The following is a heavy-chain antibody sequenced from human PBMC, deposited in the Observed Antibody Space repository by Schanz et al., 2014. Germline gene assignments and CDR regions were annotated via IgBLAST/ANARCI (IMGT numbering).Heavy chain of an antibody. CDR3: ARHGGIPYYPMDV. CDR1: GGSISSSTYW. V-gene: IGHV4-31*03. J-gene: IGHJ6*02. CDR2: ISYSGST. D-gene: IGHD3-16*01. Sequence: QVQLQESGPGLVKPSQTLSLTCTVSGGSISSSTYWWDWIRLLPGKGLEWIGYISYSGSTSFNPSLKSRLTMSVDTSKNQFSLRLSSVTAADTAVYYCARHGGIPYYPMDVWGQGTTVTVSS.